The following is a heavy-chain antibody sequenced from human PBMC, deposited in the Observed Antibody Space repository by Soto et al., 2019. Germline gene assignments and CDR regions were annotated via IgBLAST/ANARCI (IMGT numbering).Heavy chain of an antibody. D-gene: IGHD6-19*01. CDR3: ARGYSSGWFPFDY. Sequence: QVQLVQSGAEEKKPGASVKVSCKASGYTFTSYAMHWVRQAPGQRLEWMGWINAGNGNTKYSQKFQGRVTITRDTSASTAYMELSSLRSEDTAVYYCARGYSSGWFPFDYWGQGTLVTVSS. J-gene: IGHJ4*02. V-gene: IGHV1-3*05. CDR1: GYTFTSYA. CDR2: INAGNGNT.